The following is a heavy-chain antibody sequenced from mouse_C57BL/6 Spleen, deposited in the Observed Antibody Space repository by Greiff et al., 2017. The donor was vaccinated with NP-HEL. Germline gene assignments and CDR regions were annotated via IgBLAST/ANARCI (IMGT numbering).Heavy chain of an antibody. CDR1: GYTFTSYT. CDR2: INPSSGYT. D-gene: IGHD2-1*01. CDR3: ARDPSSYGNYGYYAMDY. Sequence: VQLQQSGAELARPGASVKMSCKASGYTFTSYTMHWVKQRPGQGLEWIGYINPSSGYTKYNQKFKDKATLTADTSSSTAYMQLSSLTSEDSAVYYCARDPSSYGNYGYYAMDYWGQGTSVTVSS. V-gene: IGHV1-4*01. J-gene: IGHJ4*01.